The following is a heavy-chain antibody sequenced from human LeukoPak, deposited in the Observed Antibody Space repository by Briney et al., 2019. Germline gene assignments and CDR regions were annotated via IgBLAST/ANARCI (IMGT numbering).Heavy chain of an antibody. CDR3: ARIDWLDP. CDR1: GFTFSSYE. V-gene: IGHV3-48*03. Sequence: GGSLRLSCAASGFTFSSYEMNWVRQAPGKGLEWVSYISTSGTTIYYAGSVKGRFTISRDNAKKSLYLKMNSLRAEDTAVYYCARIDWLDPWGQGTLVTVSS. CDR2: ISTSGTTI. J-gene: IGHJ5*02.